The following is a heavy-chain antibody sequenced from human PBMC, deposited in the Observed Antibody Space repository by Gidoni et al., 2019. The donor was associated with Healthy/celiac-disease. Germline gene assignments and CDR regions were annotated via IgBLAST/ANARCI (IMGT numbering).Heavy chain of an antibody. CDR3: ARHRNSLAFDY. CDR2: INHSGST. V-gene: IGHV4-34*01. J-gene: IGHJ4*02. CDR1: GGSFSGYY. D-gene: IGHD6-13*01. Sequence: QVQLQQWGAGLLKPSETLALTCAVYGGSFSGYYWSWIRRPPGKGLEWIGEINHSGSTNYHPSLKSRVTISVDTAKNQFSLKLSSVTAADTAVYYCARHRNSLAFDYLGQGTLVTVSS.